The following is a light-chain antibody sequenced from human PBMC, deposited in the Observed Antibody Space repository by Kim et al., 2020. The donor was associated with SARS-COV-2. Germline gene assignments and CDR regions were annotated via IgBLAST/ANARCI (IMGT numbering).Light chain of an antibody. CDR2: DAS. Sequence: EIVLTQSPATLSLSPGERATLSCRASQSVSSYLAWYQQKPGQAPRLLFYDASNRATGIPARFSGSGSGTDFTLTISSLEPEDFAVYYCQHRSNWPITFGGGTKVNIK. V-gene: IGKV3-11*01. J-gene: IGKJ4*01. CDR3: QHRSNWPIT. CDR1: QSVSSY.